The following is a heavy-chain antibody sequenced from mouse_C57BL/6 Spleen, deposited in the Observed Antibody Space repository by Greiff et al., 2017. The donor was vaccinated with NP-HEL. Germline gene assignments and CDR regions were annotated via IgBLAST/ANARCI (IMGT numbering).Heavy chain of an antibody. Sequence: VQLQQSGPELVKPGASVKISCKASGYTFTDYYMNWVKQSHGKSLEWIGDINPNNGGTSYNQKFKGKATLTVDKSSSTAYMELRSLTSEDSAVYYCARSEVITTVVRDWGQGTTLTVSS. CDR1: GYTFTDYY. J-gene: IGHJ2*01. V-gene: IGHV1-26*01. CDR2: INPNNGGT. CDR3: ARSEVITTVVRD. D-gene: IGHD1-1*01.